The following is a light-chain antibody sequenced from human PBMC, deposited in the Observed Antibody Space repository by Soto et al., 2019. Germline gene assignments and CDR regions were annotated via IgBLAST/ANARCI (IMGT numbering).Light chain of an antibody. V-gene: IGKV1-5*03. J-gene: IGKJ1*01. Sequence: DIQMTQSPSTLSGSVGDRVTITCRASQTISSWLAWYQQKPGKAPKLLIYKASTLKSGVPSRFSGGGSGTEFTLTISSLQPDDFATYYCQHYNSYSEAFGQGTKVERK. CDR3: QHYNSYSEA. CDR1: QTISSW. CDR2: KAS.